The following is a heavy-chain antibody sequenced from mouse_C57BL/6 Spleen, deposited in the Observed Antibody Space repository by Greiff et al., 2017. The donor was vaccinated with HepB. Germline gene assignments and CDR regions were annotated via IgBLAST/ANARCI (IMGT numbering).Heavy chain of an antibody. Sequence: QVQLQQPGAEPVKPGASVKLSCKASGYTFTSYWMHWVKQRPGQGLEWIGMIHPNSGSTNYNEKFKSKATLTVDKSSSTAYMQLSSLTSEDSAVYYCARSPPYDAFAYWGQGTLVTVSA. CDR3: ARSPPYDAFAY. V-gene: IGHV1-64*01. J-gene: IGHJ3*01. D-gene: IGHD2-12*01. CDR1: GYTFTSYW. CDR2: IHPNSGST.